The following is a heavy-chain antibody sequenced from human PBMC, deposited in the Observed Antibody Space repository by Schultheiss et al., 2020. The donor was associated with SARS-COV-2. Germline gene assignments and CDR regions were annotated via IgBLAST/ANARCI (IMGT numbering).Heavy chain of an antibody. V-gene: IGHV4-61*08. D-gene: IGHD6-19*01. CDR2: IYYSGST. Sequence: SETLSLTCTVSGGSISSGGYYWSWIRQHPGKGLEWIGYIYYSGSTNYNPSLKSRVTISVDTSKNQFSLKLSSVTAADTAVYYCARDRHSSGWYYHYYYMDVWGKGTTVTVSS. CDR1: GGSISSGGYY. J-gene: IGHJ6*03. CDR3: ARDRHSSGWYYHYYYMDV.